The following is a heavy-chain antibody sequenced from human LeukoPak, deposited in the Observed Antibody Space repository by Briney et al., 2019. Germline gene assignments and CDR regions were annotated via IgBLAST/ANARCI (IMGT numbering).Heavy chain of an antibody. J-gene: IGHJ5*02. CDR3: AGNKNYDSSGYYYLSWFDP. V-gene: IGHV1-69*04. D-gene: IGHD3-22*01. CDR2: IIPILGIA. CDR1: GGTFSSYA. Sequence: GSSVKVSCKASGGTFSSYAISWVRQAPGQGLEWMGRIIPILGIANYAQKFQGRVTITADKSTSTAYMELSSPRSEDTAVYYCAGNKNYDSSGYYYLSWFDPWGQGTLVTVSS.